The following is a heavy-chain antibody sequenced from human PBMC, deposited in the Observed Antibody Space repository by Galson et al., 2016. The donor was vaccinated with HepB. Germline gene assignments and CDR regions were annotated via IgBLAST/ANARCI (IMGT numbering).Heavy chain of an antibody. CDR1: GFTFSSYG. J-gene: IGHJ4*02. D-gene: IGHD4-17*01. CDR3: ARDDFGDSIDS. V-gene: IGHV3-33*01. CDR2: IWYDGSNK. Sequence: SLRLSCAASGFTFSSYGMHWVRQAPGKGLEWVAVIWYDGSNKYYADSVKGRFTISRDNSKNTLYVQMNSLRAEDTAVYYCARDDFGDSIDSWGQGTLVTVSS.